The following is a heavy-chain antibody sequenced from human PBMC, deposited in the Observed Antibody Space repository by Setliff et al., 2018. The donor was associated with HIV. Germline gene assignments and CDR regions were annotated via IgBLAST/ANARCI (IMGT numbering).Heavy chain of an antibody. CDR3: ARVYGETAAHYYYGMDV. Sequence: SVKVSCKASGGTFSSYAISWVRQAPGQGLEWMGGIIPIFGTANYAQMFQGRVTITADESTSTAYMELSSLRSEDTAVYYCARVYGETAAHYYYGMDVWGQGTTATVSS. D-gene: IGHD3-10*01. V-gene: IGHV1-69*13. J-gene: IGHJ6*02. CDR2: IIPIFGTA. CDR1: GGTFSSYA.